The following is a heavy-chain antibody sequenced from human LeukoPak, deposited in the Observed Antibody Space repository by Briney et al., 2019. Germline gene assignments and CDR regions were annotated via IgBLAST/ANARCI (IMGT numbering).Heavy chain of an antibody. D-gene: IGHD5-18*01. CDR3: ARVAEIQLWLRSAFDY. J-gene: IGHJ4*02. Sequence: GGSLRLSCAASGFTFSNYGMSWVRQAPGKGLEWVSFISTGSSTIYYADSVKGRFTISRDNAKNSLYLQMNSLRDEDTAVYYCARVAEIQLWLRSAFDYWGQGTLVTVSS. CDR1: GFTFSNYG. V-gene: IGHV3-48*02. CDR2: ISTGSSTI.